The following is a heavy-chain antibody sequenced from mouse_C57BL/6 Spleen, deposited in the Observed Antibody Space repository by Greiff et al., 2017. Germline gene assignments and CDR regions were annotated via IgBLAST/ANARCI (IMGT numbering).Heavy chain of an antibody. J-gene: IGHJ2*01. CDR1: GYTFTDYY. V-gene: IGHV1-26*01. D-gene: IGHD1-3*01. CDR3: ARQGPTEKWYFDY. Sequence: EVQLQQSGPELVKPGASVKISCKASGYTFTDYYMNWVKQSHGKSLEWIGDINPNNGGTSYNQKFKGKATLTVDKSSSTAYMELRSLTSEDSAVXYFARQGPTEKWYFDYWGQGTTLTVSS. CDR2: INPNNGGT.